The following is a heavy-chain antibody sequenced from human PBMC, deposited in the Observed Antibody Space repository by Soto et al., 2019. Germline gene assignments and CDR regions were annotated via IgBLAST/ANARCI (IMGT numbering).Heavy chain of an antibody. Sequence: QVQLQQSGPGLVKPSQTLSLTCDISGDGVSSNSAGWNWIRQTPSRGLEWLGRTYYRSKWYNNYAVSVKSRVSVNPDTAKNQFSLQLNSVTPEDTAVYFCARGSWDDVSGHYYMDVWGKGTTVTVSS. J-gene: IGHJ6*03. D-gene: IGHD1-1*01. CDR3: ARGSWDDVSGHYYMDV. CDR2: TYYRSKWYN. CDR1: GDGVSSNSAG. V-gene: IGHV6-1*01.